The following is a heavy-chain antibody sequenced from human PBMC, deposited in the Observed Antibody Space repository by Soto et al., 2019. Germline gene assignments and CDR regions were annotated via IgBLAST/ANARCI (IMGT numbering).Heavy chain of an antibody. CDR2: IKAGNGNT. V-gene: IGHV1-3*01. CDR1: GYTFTSYA. Sequence: QVQLVQSGAEVKKPGASVKVSCKASGYTFTSYAMHWVRQAPGQRFGGMGGIKAGNGNTKYSQKFQGRVNITRDTSASTAYMELSSLRSEDTAVYYCARGPGGPDGPGDYWGQGTLVTVSS. J-gene: IGHJ4*02. CDR3: ARGPGGPDGPGDY. D-gene: IGHD2-15*01.